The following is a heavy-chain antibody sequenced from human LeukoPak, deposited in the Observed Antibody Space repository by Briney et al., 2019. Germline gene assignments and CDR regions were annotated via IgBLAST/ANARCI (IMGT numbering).Heavy chain of an antibody. CDR3: ARSLTGLDY. CDR2: IYYSGST. Sequence: SETLSLTCTVSGGSVSSGSYYWTWIRQPPGKGLEWIGYIYYSGSTNYNPSLKSRVTISVDTSKNQFSLKLSPVTAADTAVYYCARSLTGLDYWGQGALVTVSS. V-gene: IGHV4-61*01. J-gene: IGHJ4*02. CDR1: GGSVSSGSYY. D-gene: IGHD3-9*01.